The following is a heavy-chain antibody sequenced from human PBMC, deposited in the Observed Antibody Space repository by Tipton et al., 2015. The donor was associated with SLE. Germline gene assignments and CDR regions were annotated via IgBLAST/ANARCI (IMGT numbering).Heavy chain of an antibody. CDR3: ANFSPPPIAVAGNDRDDAFDI. CDR1: GGSFSGYY. V-gene: IGHV4-59*07. D-gene: IGHD6-19*01. Sequence: TLSLTCAVYGGSFSGYYWSWIRQHPGKGLEWIGYIYYSGSTHYNPSLKSRVTISVDTSKNQFSLKLSSVTAADTAVYYCANFSPPPIAVAGNDRDDAFDIWGQGTMVTVSS. CDR2: IYYSGST. J-gene: IGHJ3*02.